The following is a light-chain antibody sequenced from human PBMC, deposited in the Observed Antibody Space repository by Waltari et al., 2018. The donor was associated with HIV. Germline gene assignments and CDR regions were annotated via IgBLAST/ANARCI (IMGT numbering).Light chain of an antibody. Sequence: EIVMTQSPDTLSVSPGERATLSCRASQSVNSNLAWYQQKPGQAPRLLIYGASTRATGIPARFSGSGSGTEFTLTISSLQSEDFAVYYCQHYNNWPPWTFGQGTQLEIK. V-gene: IGKV3-15*01. CDR3: QHYNNWPPWT. CDR1: QSVNSN. J-gene: IGKJ2*02. CDR2: GAS.